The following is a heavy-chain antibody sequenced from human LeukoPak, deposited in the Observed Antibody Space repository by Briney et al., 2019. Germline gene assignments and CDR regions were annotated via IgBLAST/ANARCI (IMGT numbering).Heavy chain of an antibody. CDR3: ARGITMVRGVIIEDY. Sequence: PSETLSLTCTVSGGSISSYYWSWIRQPAGKGLEWIGRIYTSGSTNYNPSLKSRVTMSVDTSKNQFSLKLSSVTAADTAVYYCARGITMVRGVIIEDYWGQGTLVTVSS. D-gene: IGHD3-10*01. J-gene: IGHJ4*02. CDR2: IYTSGST. V-gene: IGHV4-4*07. CDR1: GGSISSYY.